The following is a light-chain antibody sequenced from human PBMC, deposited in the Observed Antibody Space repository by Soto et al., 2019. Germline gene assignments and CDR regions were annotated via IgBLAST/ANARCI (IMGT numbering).Light chain of an antibody. Sequence: MVLTQSPGTLSMSPGERATLSCRASKSVSSSYLAWYQQKPGQAPRPLIYGAASRAIGIPDRFSGRGSGTDFTLTISRLEPEDFAVYYCQQYGSSPWTSGQGTKVDIK. CDR1: KSVSSSY. CDR3: QQYGSSPWT. CDR2: GAA. J-gene: IGKJ1*01. V-gene: IGKV3-20*01.